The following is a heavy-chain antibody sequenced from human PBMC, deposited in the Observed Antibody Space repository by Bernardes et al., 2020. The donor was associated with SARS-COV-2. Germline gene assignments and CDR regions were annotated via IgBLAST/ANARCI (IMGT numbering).Heavy chain of an antibody. CDR2: INHSGST. Sequence: SAHLYLTGAAYGGSFSGYYWSWLRPPPGKGLEWLGEINHSGSTNYNPSLKSRVTISVDTSKNQFSLKLSSVTAADTAVYYCARGVGDRTITIFGVVIIRPNWFDPCGQGTLVTVSS. J-gene: IGHJ5*02. D-gene: IGHD3-3*01. CDR1: GGSFSGYY. CDR3: ARGVGDRTITIFGVVIIRPNWFDP. V-gene: IGHV4-34*01.